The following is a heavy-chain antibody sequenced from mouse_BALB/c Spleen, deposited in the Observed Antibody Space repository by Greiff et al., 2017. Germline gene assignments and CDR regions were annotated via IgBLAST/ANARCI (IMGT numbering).Heavy chain of an antibody. V-gene: IGHV1-15*01. CDR1: GYTFTDYE. CDR3: TREDHY. J-gene: IGHJ2*01. Sequence: QVQLQQSGAELVRPGASVTLSCKASGYTFTDYEMHWVKQTPVHGLEWIGAIDPETGGTAYNQKFKGKATLTADKSSSTAYMELRSLTSEDSAVYYCTREDHYWGQGTTLTVSS. CDR2: IDPETGGT.